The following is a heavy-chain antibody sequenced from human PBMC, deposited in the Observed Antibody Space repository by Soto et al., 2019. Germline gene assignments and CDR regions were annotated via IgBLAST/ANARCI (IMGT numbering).Heavy chain of an antibody. J-gene: IGHJ6*02. CDR2: INPNSGGT. CDR3: ARGQSSSWYPSYYYYGTDV. Sequence: ASVKVSCKASGYTFTGYYMHWVRQAPGQGLEWMGWINPNSGGTNYAQKFQGWVTMTRDTSISTAYMELSRLRSDDTAVYYCARGQSSSWYPSYYYYGTDVWGQGTTVTVSS. D-gene: IGHD6-13*01. CDR1: GYTFTGYY. V-gene: IGHV1-2*04.